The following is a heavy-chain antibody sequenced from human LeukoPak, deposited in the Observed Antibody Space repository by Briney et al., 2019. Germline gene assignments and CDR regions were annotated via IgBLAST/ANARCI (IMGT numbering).Heavy chain of an antibody. CDR2: IWYDGSKK. V-gene: IGHV3-33*01. CDR1: GFTFSRYG. D-gene: IGHD3-22*01. CDR3: ARDLRLGYYDSSFPDY. Sequence: GSLRLSCAASGFTFSRYGMHWVRQGPGKGLEWVAVIWYDGSKKYYVDSVKGRFTISRDNSKNTLYLQMNSLRAEDTAVYYCARDLRLGYYDSSFPDYWGQGTLVTVSS. J-gene: IGHJ4*02.